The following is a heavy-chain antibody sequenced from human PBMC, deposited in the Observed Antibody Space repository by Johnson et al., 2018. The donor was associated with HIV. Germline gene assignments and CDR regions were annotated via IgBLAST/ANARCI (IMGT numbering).Heavy chain of an antibody. CDR3: ARGRSWIQEWDDALDV. Sequence: VHLVESGGGVVQPGGSLRVSCAASGFSFSRYWMSWVRQAPGKGLEWVGRIKSKRDGGAIDYAAPVKGRFTISRDDSKNTLYLQMNSLKTEDTAVYYCARGRSWIQEWDDALDVWGQGTVVTVSS. CDR1: GFSFSRYW. D-gene: IGHD5-18*01. V-gene: IGHV3-15*05. J-gene: IGHJ3*01. CDR2: IKSKRDGGAI.